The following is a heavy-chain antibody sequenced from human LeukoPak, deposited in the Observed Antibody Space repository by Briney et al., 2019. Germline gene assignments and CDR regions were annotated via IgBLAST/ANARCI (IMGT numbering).Heavy chain of an antibody. V-gene: IGHV1-69*02. CDR1: GGTFSSYT. CDR2: IIPILGIA. CDR3: ARAEAITIFLDLGH. J-gene: IGHJ4*02. Sequence: VASVKVSCKASGGTFSSYTISWVRQAAGQGLKWMGRIIPILGIANYAQKFQGRVTITADKSTSTAYMELSSLGSEDTAVYYCARAEAITIFLDLGHWGQGTLVTVSS. D-gene: IGHD3-3*01.